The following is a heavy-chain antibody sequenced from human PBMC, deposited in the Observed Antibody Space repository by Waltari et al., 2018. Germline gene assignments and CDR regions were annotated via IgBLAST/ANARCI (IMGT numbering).Heavy chain of an antibody. CDR2: IYYSGST. CDR3: ARVGAKGFDY. Sequence: QVQLQESGPGLVKPSETLSLTCTVSGGSISSYYWSGIRQAPGKGLEWIGYIYYSGSTNYNPSLKSRVTIAVDTSKNQFSLKLSSVTAADTAVYYCARVGAKGFDYWGQGTLVTVSS. V-gene: IGHV4-59*01. CDR1: GGSISSYY. D-gene: IGHD1-26*01. J-gene: IGHJ4*02.